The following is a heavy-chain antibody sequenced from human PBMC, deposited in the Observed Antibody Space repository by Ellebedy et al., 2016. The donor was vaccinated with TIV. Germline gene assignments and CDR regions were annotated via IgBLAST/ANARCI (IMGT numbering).Heavy chain of an antibody. CDR2: ISSSGAT. CDR3: ARGWASGTFSSYFDY. Sequence: SQTLSLTCGVNGSSLSTFYWSWIRLTPGKGLEWIAEISSSGATKYNPSLRSRVAISIDTSRNHFSLRLTSVTAADTAVYFCARGWASGTFSSYFDYWGQGSLVTVSS. D-gene: IGHD3-10*01. J-gene: IGHJ4*02. V-gene: IGHV4-34*01. CDR1: GSSLSTFY.